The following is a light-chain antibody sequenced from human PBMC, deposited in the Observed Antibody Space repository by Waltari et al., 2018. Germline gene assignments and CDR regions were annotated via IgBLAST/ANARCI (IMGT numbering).Light chain of an antibody. Sequence: SYELTQPPSVSVSPGQTATITCSGDKLGNKSASWYQQKPGQSPVVVIYPYTRRPSGIPERFSGSNSGNTATLTISGTQALDEADYYCQAWDSSTYVFGTGTKVTVL. CDR3: QAWDSSTYV. J-gene: IGLJ1*01. V-gene: IGLV3-1*01. CDR1: KLGNKS. CDR2: PYT.